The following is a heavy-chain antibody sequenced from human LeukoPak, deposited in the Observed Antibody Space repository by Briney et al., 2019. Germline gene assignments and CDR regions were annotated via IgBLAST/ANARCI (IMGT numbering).Heavy chain of an antibody. J-gene: IGHJ6*03. Sequence: GGSLRLSCAVSGFTFSSYAMSWVRQAPGKGLEWVSAISGTGVTTFYADSVKGRFTISRDNSKNTLDLQMNSLRAEDTAIYYCAKDTRHLGNYYYYMDVWGKGTTVTVSS. CDR1: GFTFSSYA. V-gene: IGHV3-23*01. CDR3: AKDTRHLGNYYYYMDV. CDR2: ISGTGVTT. D-gene: IGHD7-27*01.